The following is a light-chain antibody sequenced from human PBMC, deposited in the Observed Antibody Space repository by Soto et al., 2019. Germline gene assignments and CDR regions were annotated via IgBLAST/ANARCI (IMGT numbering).Light chain of an antibody. CDR2: RAS. CDR1: QNINNW. J-gene: IGKJ2*01. Sequence: DIQMTQSPSTLSASVGDRVTITCRASQNINNWLAWYQQKPGMAPRFLIYRASSLESGVPSRFSGSRSGTDFTLTISSLQPDDFATYYCQQYNSYPYPFGQGTKLEIK. CDR3: QQYNSYPYP. V-gene: IGKV1-5*03.